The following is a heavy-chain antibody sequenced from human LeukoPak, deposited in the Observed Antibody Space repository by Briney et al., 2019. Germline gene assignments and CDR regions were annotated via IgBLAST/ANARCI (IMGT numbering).Heavy chain of an antibody. D-gene: IGHD4-23*01. V-gene: IGHV3-66*01. J-gene: IGHJ4*02. Sequence: GGSLRLSCAASGFTVSSNYMSWVRQAPGKGLEWVSVIYSGGSTYYADSVKGRFTISRDNSKNTLYLQMNSLRAEDTAVYYCARVLSAAYGGNYRGSYYFDYWGQGTLVTVSS. CDR1: GFTVSSNY. CDR3: ARVLSAAYGGNYRGSYYFDY. CDR2: IYSGGST.